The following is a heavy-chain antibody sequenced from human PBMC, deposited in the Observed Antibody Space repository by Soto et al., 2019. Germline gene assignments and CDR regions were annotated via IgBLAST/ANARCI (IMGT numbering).Heavy chain of an antibody. J-gene: IGHJ6*02. CDR2: IGTAGDT. Sequence: GGSLRLSCAASGFTFSSYDMHWVRQATGKGLEWVSAIGTAGDTYYPGSVKGRFTISRENAKNSLYLQMNSLRAEDTAVYYCARWGESYYYYGMDVWGQGTTVTVSS. CDR1: GFTFSSYD. CDR3: ARWGESYYYYGMDV. D-gene: IGHD3-16*01. V-gene: IGHV3-13*01.